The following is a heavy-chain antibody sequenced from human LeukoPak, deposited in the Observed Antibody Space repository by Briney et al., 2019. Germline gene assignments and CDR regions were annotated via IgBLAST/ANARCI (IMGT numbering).Heavy chain of an antibody. D-gene: IGHD6-6*01. CDR3: ASGTGQLGSIGNYFDH. CDR2: IYTSGST. J-gene: IGHJ4*02. CDR1: GVSISSYY. Sequence: PSETLSLTCTVSGVSISSYYWTWIRQPAGKGLEWIGRIYTSGSTNYNPSLKSRVTMSVDTSKNQFSLKLSSVTAADTAVYYCASGTGQLGSIGNYFDHWGQGTLVTVSS. V-gene: IGHV4-4*07.